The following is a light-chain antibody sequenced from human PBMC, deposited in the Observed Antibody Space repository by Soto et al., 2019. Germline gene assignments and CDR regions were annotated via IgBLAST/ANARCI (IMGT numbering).Light chain of an antibody. V-gene: IGKV3-11*01. CDR2: DAS. Sequence: EIVLTQSPATLSLSPGERATLSCRASQSVSSYLAWYQQKPGQAPRLLIYDASVRATGTPARFVGRGSGTDFSLTINRLEPEDFAVYYCQQYGNSPITFGQGTRLEIK. CDR3: QQYGNSPIT. CDR1: QSVSSY. J-gene: IGKJ5*01.